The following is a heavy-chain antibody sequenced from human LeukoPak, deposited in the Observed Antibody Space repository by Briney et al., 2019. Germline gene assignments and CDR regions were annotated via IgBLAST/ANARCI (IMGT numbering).Heavy chain of an antibody. CDR3: AKDPYESSGYYRYYFDY. CDR1: GFTFSSYA. Sequence: GGSLRLSCAASGFTFSSYAMSWVRQAPGKGLEWVSAISGSGGSTYYADSVKGRFTISRDKSKNTLYLQMNSLRAEDTAVYYCAKDPYESSGYYRYYFDYWGQGTLVTVSS. V-gene: IGHV3-23*01. J-gene: IGHJ4*02. CDR2: ISGSGGST. D-gene: IGHD3-22*01.